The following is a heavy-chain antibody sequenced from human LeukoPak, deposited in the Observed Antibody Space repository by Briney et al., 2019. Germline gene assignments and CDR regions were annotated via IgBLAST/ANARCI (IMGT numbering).Heavy chain of an antibody. D-gene: IGHD6-13*01. J-gene: IGHJ4*02. CDR3: AHRGSSSWYYFDY. Sequence: SGPTLVNPTQTLTLTCTFSGFSLSTIGVGVVWIRQPPGKALEGLSLSYWNDDKLYSPSLKSRRTITTDTSKKQVVLTMTTMDPVDTATYYCAHRGSSSWYYFDYWGPGNLVTVSS. CDR1: GFSLSTIGVG. CDR2: SYWNDDK. V-gene: IGHV2-5*01.